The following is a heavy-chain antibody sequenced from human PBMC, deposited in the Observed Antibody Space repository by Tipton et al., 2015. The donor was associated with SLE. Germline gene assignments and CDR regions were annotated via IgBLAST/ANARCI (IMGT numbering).Heavy chain of an antibody. CDR2: IYYSGST. CDR3: ARLLGFDY. Sequence: TLSLTCTVSGGSISSYYWSWIRQPPGKGLEWIGYIYYSGSTNYNPSLKSRVTISVDTSKNQFSLKLTSMTAADTAVYYCARLLGFDYWGQGTLVTVSS. V-gene: IGHV4-59*08. D-gene: IGHD7-27*01. J-gene: IGHJ4*02. CDR1: GGSISSYY.